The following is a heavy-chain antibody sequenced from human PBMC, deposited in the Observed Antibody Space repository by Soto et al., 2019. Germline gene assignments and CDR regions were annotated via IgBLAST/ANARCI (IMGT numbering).Heavy chain of an antibody. Sequence: QVRGKGLQWVSSVSTSGEAYYLASVKGRFIISRDNAYNSLNLQLNSLTADDTAVYYCAKGSLFFD. CDR2: VSTSGEA. V-gene: IGHV3-13*01. J-gene: IGHJ3*01. CDR3: AKGSLFFD. D-gene: IGHD3-10*01.